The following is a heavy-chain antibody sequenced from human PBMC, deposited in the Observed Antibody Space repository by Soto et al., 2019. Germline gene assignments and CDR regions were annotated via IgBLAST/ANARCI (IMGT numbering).Heavy chain of an antibody. CDR2: ISYDGGNK. D-gene: IGHD3-16*01. V-gene: IGHV3-30*18. J-gene: IGHJ6*02. CDR1: GFTFSSYG. Sequence: GGSLRLSCAASGFTFSSYGIHWVRQAPGKGLEWVAFISYDGGNKYYADSVKGRFTISRDNSKNTLFLQMNSLRAEDTAVYYCAKVMITYGGSRYGLDVWGQET. CDR3: AKVMITYGGSRYGLDV.